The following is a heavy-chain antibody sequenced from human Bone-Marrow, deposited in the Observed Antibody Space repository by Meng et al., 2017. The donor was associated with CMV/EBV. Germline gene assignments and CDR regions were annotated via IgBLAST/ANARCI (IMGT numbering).Heavy chain of an antibody. Sequence: GESLKISCAASGFTFSSYSMNWVRQAPGKGLEWVSSISSSSSYIYYADSVKGRFTISRDNAKNSLYLQMNSLRSEDTAVYYCARDRIVVVTAGTIWFDPWGQGTLVTVSS. CDR1: GFTFSSYS. J-gene: IGHJ5*02. D-gene: IGHD2-2*01. CDR2: ISSSSSYI. V-gene: IGHV3-21*01. CDR3: ARDRIVVVTAGTIWFDP.